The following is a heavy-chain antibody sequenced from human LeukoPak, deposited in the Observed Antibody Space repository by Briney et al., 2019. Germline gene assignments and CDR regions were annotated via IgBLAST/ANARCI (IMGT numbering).Heavy chain of an antibody. D-gene: IGHD3-9*01. CDR2: IRYDGSNK. CDR3: AKAGLGILTGYYMDV. J-gene: IGHJ6*03. CDR1: GFTFSSYG. Sequence: PGGSLRLSCAASGFTFSSYGMHWVRQAPGKGLEWVAFIRYDGSNKYYADSVKGRFTISRDNSKNTLYLQMNSLRAEDTAVYYCAKAGLGILTGYYMDVWGKGTTVTISS. V-gene: IGHV3-30*02.